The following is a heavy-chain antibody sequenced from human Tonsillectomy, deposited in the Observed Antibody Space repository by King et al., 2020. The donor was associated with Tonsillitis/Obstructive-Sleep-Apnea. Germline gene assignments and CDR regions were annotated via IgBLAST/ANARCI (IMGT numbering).Heavy chain of an antibody. Sequence: QLVQSGAEVKKPGASVKVSCKASGYTFTRYYIHWVRQAPGQGLEWMGIINPSDGITTYAQQFQGRVTMTRDTSTSTVYMELSSLKSDDTAVYYYARDEVAGRHIDYRGKGGLVTVSS. J-gene: IGHJ4*02. D-gene: IGHD6-6*01. V-gene: IGHV1-46*01. CDR1: GYTFTRYY. CDR3: ARDEVAGRHIDY. CDR2: INPSDGIT.